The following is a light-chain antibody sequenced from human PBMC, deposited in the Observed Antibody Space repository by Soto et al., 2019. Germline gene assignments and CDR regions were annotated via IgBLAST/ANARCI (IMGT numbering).Light chain of an antibody. J-gene: IGKJ5*01. CDR1: QGISNY. V-gene: IGKV1-27*01. CDR3: QKYNSAPSIT. CDR2: AAS. Sequence: DIQMTQSPSSLSASVGDRVTITCRASQGISNYLAWYQQKPGKVPKLLIYAASTLQSGVPSRFSGSGSGTDFTLTISSLQPEDVATYYCQKYNSAPSITFGQATRLEIK.